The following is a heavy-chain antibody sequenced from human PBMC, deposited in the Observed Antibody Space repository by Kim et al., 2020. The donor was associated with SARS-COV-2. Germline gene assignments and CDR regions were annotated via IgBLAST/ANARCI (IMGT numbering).Heavy chain of an antibody. CDR3: ARYSVVAAWYNWFDP. V-gene: IGHV1-2*02. CDR1: GYTFTGYY. D-gene: IGHD2-15*01. J-gene: IGHJ5*02. Sequence: ASVKVSCKASGYTFTGYYMHWVRQAPGQGLEWMGWINPNSGGTNYAQKFQGRVTMTRDTSISTAYMELSRLRSDDTAVYYCARYSVVAAWYNWFDPWGQGTLVTVSS. CDR2: INPNSGGT.